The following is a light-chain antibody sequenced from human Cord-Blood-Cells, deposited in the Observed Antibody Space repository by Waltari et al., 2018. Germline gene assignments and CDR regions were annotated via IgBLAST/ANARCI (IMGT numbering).Light chain of an antibody. Sequence: EIVMTQSPATLSVSPGERVTLSCRASQSVSSNLAWYQQKPGQAPRLLIYGASTRATGIPARFSGSGSETEFTLTISSLQSEDFAVYYCQQYNNWPFTFGPGTKVDIK. CDR1: QSVSSN. J-gene: IGKJ3*01. V-gene: IGKV3-15*01. CDR3: QQYNNWPFT. CDR2: GAS.